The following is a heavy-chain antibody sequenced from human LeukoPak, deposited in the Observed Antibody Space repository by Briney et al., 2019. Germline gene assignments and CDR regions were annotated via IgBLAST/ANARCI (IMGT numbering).Heavy chain of an antibody. J-gene: IGHJ6*03. Sequence: SETLSLTCAVYGGSFSGYYWSWIRQPPGKGLEWIGEINHSGSTNYNPSLKSRVTISVDTSKNQFSLKLSSVTAADTAVYYCARRRRAGPIWLYYMDVWGKGTTVTVSS. V-gene: IGHV4-34*01. CDR1: GGSFSGYY. D-gene: IGHD1-7*01. CDR3: ARRRRAGPIWLYYMDV. CDR2: INHSGST.